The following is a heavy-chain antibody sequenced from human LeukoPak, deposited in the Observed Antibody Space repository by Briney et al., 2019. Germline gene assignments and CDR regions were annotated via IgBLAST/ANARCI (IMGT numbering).Heavy chain of an antibody. J-gene: IGHJ4*02. D-gene: IGHD3-16*01. CDR1: GFTFSSYW. V-gene: IGHV3-74*01. CDR3: ARDWAWGGFDH. CDR2: INTDGSST. Sequence: GGSLRLSCAASGFTFSSYWMHWVRQAPGKGLVWVSRINTDGSSTSYADSVKGRFTISRDNAKNTLYLQMNSLRAEDTAVYYCARDWAWGGFDHWGQGALVTVSS.